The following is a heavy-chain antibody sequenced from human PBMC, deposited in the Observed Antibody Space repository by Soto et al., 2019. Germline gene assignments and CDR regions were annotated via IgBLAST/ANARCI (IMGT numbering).Heavy chain of an antibody. Sequence: QEQLVESGGGMVQPGGSLRLSCAVSGFTLDTYGMHWVRQAAGQGLEWVAVSWHDGRHLDYADSVRGRFTVFRYDSKNTLFLEMNGLRGDDTAVYYCARDWGACTPGECYSHGFDLWGQGTLVTVSS. D-gene: IGHD2-21*01. CDR2: SWHDGRHL. V-gene: IGHV3-33*01. CDR3: ARDWGACTPGECYSHGFDL. CDR1: GFTLDTYG. J-gene: IGHJ3*01.